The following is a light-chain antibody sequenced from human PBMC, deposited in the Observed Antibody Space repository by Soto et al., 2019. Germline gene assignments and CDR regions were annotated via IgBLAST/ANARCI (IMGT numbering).Light chain of an antibody. J-gene: IGKJ5*01. CDR2: AAS. CDR3: QQSYSTLSIS. CDR1: ESISRH. Sequence: DIQMTQSPSSLSASVGDRVTITCRASESISRHLNWYQQKPGKAPNLLIYAASTLQNGVPSRFSGSGSGTDFTLTISSLQPEDFATYYCQQSYSTLSISFGQATRLEIK. V-gene: IGKV1-39*01.